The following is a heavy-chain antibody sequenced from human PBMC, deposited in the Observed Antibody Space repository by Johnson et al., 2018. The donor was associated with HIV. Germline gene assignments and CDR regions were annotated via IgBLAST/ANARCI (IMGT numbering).Heavy chain of an antibody. CDR1: GFTFDDYA. CDR3: ASFGLAVAADAFDI. D-gene: IGHD6-19*01. V-gene: IGHV3-9*01. CDR2: ISWNSGSI. Sequence: VQLVESGGGLVQPGRSLRLSCAASGFTFDDYAMHWVRQAPGKGLEWVSGISWNSGSIGYADSVKGRFTISRDNAKNSLYLQMNSLRAEDTAVYYCASFGLAVAADAFDIWG. J-gene: IGHJ3*02.